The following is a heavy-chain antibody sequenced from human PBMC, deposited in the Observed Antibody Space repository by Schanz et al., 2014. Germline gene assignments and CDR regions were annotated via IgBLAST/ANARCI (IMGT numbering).Heavy chain of an antibody. CDR2: ISGSGGNT. CDR3: ARIGGSVFDY. J-gene: IGHJ4*02. CDR1: GFTFSSYA. V-gene: IGHV3-23*04. Sequence: EVQLVESGGGLVKPGGSLRLSCAASGFTFSSYAMSWVRQAPGRGLEWVSIISGSGGNTYYADAVRGRFTISRDNSKNLLYLQMNSLRAEDTAVYYCARIGGSVFDYWAQGTLVTVSS. D-gene: IGHD3-10*01.